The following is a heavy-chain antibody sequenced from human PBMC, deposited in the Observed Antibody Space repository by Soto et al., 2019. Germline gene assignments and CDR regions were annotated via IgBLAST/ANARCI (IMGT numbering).Heavy chain of an antibody. D-gene: IGHD3-22*01. V-gene: IGHV3-30*18. Sequence: GGTMRLSCEASGFSFSDYVMHWVRQAPGKGPEWLAVISYDGTTHHYADSVKGRFTISRDNFKNTLHLQINSLRGEDPAVYYCAKPEDDSSAYVGYFNDWGEGTMVTLS. CDR2: ISYDGTTH. CDR3: AKPEDDSSAYVGYFND. CDR1: GFSFSDYV. J-gene: IGHJ4*02.